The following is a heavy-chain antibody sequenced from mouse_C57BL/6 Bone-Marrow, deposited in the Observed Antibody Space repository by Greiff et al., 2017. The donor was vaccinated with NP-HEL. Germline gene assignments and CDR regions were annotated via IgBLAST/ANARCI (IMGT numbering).Heavy chain of an antibody. V-gene: IGHV1-52*01. D-gene: IGHD1-1*01. J-gene: IGHJ3*01. CDR2: IDPSDSET. Sequence: VQLQQPGAELVRPGSSVKLSCKASGYTFTSYWMHWVKQRPIQGLEWIGNIDPSDSETHYNQKFKDKATLTVDKSSSTAYLQLSSLTSEDSAVYYCASHSYSAWFAYWGQGTLVTVSA. CDR1: GYTFTSYW. CDR3: ASHSYSAWFAY.